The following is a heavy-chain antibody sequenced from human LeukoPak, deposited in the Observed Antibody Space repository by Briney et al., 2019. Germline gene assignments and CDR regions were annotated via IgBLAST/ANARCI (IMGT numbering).Heavy chain of an antibody. CDR2: ISSSSSYI. J-gene: IGHJ6*02. V-gene: IGHV3-21*01. CDR3: ARVADTAMVERVPYYYYGIDV. Sequence: GGSLRLSCAASGFTFSSYSMNWVRQAPGKGLEWVSSISSSSSYIYYADSVKGRFTISRDNAKNSLYLQMNSLRAEDTAVYYCARVADTAMVERVPYYYYGIDVWGQGTTVTVSS. CDR1: GFTFSSYS. D-gene: IGHD5-18*01.